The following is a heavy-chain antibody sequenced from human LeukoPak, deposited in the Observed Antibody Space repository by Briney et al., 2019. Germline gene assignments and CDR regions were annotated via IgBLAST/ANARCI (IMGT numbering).Heavy chain of an antibody. CDR1: GYTFTSYY. Sequence: ASVKVSCKASGYTFTSYYMHWVRQAPGQGLEWMGIINPSGGSTSYAQKFQGGVTMTRDTSTSTVYMELSSLRSEDTAVYYCATLDDTYYYDSSGYSYFDYWGQGTLVTVSS. CDR2: INPSGGST. D-gene: IGHD3-22*01. V-gene: IGHV1-46*01. CDR3: ATLDDTYYYDSSGYSYFDY. J-gene: IGHJ4*02.